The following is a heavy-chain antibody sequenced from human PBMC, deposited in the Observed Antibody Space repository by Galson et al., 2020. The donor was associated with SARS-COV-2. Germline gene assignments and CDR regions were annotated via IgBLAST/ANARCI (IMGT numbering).Heavy chain of an antibody. Sequence: ETSETLSLTCSVSDVSMTSYYWSWIRQPPGKGLEWIGYISYSGSTSYNPSLRSRVTILVDLSKNQFSLNLSSVTAADTAVYYCARDPAPLYGDNSYYGMDVWGRGTTVTVSS. V-gene: IGHV4-59*01. J-gene: IGHJ6*02. CDR2: ISYSGST. CDR3: ARDPAPLYGDNSYYGMDV. D-gene: IGHD4-17*01. CDR1: DVSMTSYY.